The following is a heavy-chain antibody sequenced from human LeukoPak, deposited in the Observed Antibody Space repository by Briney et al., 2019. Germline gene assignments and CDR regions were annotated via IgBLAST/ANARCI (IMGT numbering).Heavy chain of an antibody. CDR2: ISSSSSYI. CDR3: AREYNWNPLDY. CDR1: GFTFSSYS. V-gene: IGHV3-21*01. Sequence: AGGSLRLSCAASGFTFSSYSMDWVRQAPGKGLGWVSSISSSSSYIYYADSVKGRFTISRDNAKNSLYLQMNSLRAEDTAVYYCAREYNWNPLDYWGQGTLVTVSS. D-gene: IGHD1-1*01. J-gene: IGHJ4*02.